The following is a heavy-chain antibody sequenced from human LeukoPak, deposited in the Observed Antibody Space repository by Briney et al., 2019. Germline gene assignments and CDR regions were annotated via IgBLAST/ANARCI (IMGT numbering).Heavy chain of an antibody. CDR3: LVDTAMVTVNWFDP. V-gene: IGHV3-11*01. D-gene: IGHD5-18*01. J-gene: IGHJ5*02. CDR1: GFTFSDYY. Sequence: GGSLRLSCAASGFTFSDYYMSWIRQAPGKGLEWVSYISSSGSTIYYADSVKGRFTISRDNAKNSLYLQMNSLRAEDTAVYYCLVDTAMVTVNWFDPWGQGTLVTVSS. CDR2: ISSSGSTI.